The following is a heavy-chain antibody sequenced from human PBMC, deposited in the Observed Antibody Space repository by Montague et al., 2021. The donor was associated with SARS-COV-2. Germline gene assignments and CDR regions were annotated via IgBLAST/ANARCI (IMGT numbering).Heavy chain of an antibody. Sequence: SETLSLTCTVSGGSISSYYWSWIRQPPGKGLEWIGYIYYSGSTNYNPSLKSRVTISVDTSKNQFSLELSSVTAADTAVYYCAREWVSYYDSSGYGAAFDIWGQGTMVTVSS. CDR3: AREWVSYYDSSGYGAAFDI. CDR1: GGSISSYY. V-gene: IGHV4-59*01. D-gene: IGHD3-22*01. J-gene: IGHJ3*02. CDR2: IYYSGST.